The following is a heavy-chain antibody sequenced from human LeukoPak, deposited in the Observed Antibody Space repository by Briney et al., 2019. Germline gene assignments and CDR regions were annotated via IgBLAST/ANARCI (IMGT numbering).Heavy chain of an antibody. Sequence: SETLSLTCTVSGGSISTSNYYWGWIRQPPGKGLEWIGNIFYSGSTYYSPSLKSRVTISVDTSKNQFSLKLSSVTAADTAVYYCASQNGGFDPWGQGTLVTVSS. D-gene: IGHD3-10*01. J-gene: IGHJ5*02. CDR2: IFYSGST. CDR3: ASQNGGFDP. CDR1: GGSISTSNYY. V-gene: IGHV4-39*07.